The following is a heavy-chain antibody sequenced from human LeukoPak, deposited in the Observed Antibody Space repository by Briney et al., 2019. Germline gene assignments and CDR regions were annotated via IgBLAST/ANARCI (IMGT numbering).Heavy chain of an antibody. J-gene: IGHJ4*02. CDR2: ISDSGSIT. CDR1: GFAFSSQA. CDR3: ARWYNYDRSGSPDY. V-gene: IGHV3-23*01. Sequence: PGGSLRLSCAASGFAFSSQAMGWVRQAPGKGLEWVSVISDSGSITYYADSVKGRFTISRDNSKNTVYLQMNSLRAEDTAVYYCARWYNYDRSGSPDYWGQGTLVTVSS. D-gene: IGHD3-22*01.